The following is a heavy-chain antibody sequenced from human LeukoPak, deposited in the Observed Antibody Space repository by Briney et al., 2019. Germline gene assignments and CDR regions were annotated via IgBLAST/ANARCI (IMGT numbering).Heavy chain of an antibody. V-gene: IGHV4-61*02. J-gene: IGHJ5*02. CDR2: IYTSGST. CDR1: GGSIISDSYY. Sequence: SETLSLTCTVSGGSIISDSYYWSWIRQPAGKGLEWIGRIYTSGSTNYNPSLKSRVTISVDTSKNQFSLNLNSVTAADTAVYYCARVIRVPTTVWFDPWGQGTLVTVSS. D-gene: IGHD4/OR15-4a*01. CDR3: ARVIRVPTTVWFDP.